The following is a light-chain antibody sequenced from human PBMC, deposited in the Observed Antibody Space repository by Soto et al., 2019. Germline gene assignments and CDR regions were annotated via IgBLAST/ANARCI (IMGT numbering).Light chain of an antibody. CDR3: QQYNNWPPAYT. Sequence: EIVRTQAPATLSVSPGERATLSCRASQSVSSNLAWYQQKPGQAPRRLSYGASTRATGIPARFSGSGSGTAFTLTISSLQSEDFAFYYCQQYNNWPPAYTFGQGNKLDIK. CDR2: GAS. V-gene: IGKV3-15*01. CDR1: QSVSSN. J-gene: IGKJ2*01.